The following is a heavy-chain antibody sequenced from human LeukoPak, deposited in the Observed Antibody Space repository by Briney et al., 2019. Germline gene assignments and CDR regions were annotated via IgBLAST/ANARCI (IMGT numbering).Heavy chain of an antibody. CDR3: AGGDYHGSESYANY. J-gene: IGHJ4*02. D-gene: IGHD3-10*01. CDR1: GGSFSGQY. CDR2: INHGGSI. Sequence: PSETLSLTCAVYGGSFSGQYWGWIRQPPGKGLEWIGEINHGGSISYNASLKSQVTISLDTSKNQFSLKLSSVTAADTAVYYCAGGDYHGSESYANYWGQGTLVTVSS. V-gene: IGHV4-34*01.